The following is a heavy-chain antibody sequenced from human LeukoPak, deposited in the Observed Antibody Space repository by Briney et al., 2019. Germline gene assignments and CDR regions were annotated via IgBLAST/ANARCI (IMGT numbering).Heavy chain of an antibody. J-gene: IGHJ6*02. CDR2: ISGSGGST. V-gene: IGHV3-23*01. CDR3: ARDSRGYSVSFYGMDV. Sequence: GGSLRLSCAASGFTFSSYAMSWVRQAPGKGLEWVSAISGSGGSTYYADSVKGRFTISRDNSKNTLYLQMNSLRAEDTAVYYCARDSRGYSVSFYGMDVWGQGTTVTVSS. D-gene: IGHD5/OR15-5a*01. CDR1: GFTFSSYA.